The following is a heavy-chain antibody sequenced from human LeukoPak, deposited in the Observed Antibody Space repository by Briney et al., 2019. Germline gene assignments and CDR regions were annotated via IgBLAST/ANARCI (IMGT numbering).Heavy chain of an antibody. J-gene: IGHJ3*02. Sequence: ASVKVSCKASGGTFSSYAISWVRQALGQGLEWMGRIIPILGIANYAQKFQGRVTITADKSTSTAYMELSSLRSEDTAVYYCASSYRSSGQDAFDIWGQGTMVTVSS. CDR1: GGTFSSYA. CDR3: ASSYRSSGQDAFDI. V-gene: IGHV1-69*04. CDR2: IIPILGIA. D-gene: IGHD3-22*01.